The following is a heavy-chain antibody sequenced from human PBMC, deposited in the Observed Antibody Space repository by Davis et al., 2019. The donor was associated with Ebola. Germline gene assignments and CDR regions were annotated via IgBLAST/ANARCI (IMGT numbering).Heavy chain of an antibody. CDR2: IYPDDSYI. J-gene: IGHJ6*03. CDR3: ARQKKYGYYYYYMDV. CDR1: GFNFNNYW. V-gene: IGHV5-51*01. Sequence: GESLKISCQGSGFNFNNYWIAWVRQLPGKGLEWLGIIYPDDSYITYSPSFQGQVTFSADTSTSTAYLHWTNLKASDTATFYCARQKKYGYYYYYMDVWGKGTTVTVSS. D-gene: IGHD2-2*03.